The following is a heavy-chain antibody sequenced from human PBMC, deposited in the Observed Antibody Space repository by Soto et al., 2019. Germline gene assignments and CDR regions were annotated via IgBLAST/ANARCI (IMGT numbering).Heavy chain of an antibody. CDR2: ISSSSSYI. CDR1: GFTFSSYS. CDR3: ARVSCSSTSCYGIHMDV. D-gene: IGHD2-2*01. J-gene: IGHJ6*03. V-gene: IGHV3-21*01. Sequence: GGSLRLSCAASGFTFSSYSMNWVRQAPGNGLEWVSSISSSSSYIYYADSVKGRFTISRDNAKNSLYLQMNSLRAEDTAVYYCARVSCSSTSCYGIHMDVWGKGTTVTVS.